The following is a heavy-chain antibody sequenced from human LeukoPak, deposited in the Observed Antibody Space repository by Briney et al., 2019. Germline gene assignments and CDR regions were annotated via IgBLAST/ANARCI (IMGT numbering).Heavy chain of an antibody. V-gene: IGHV3-30-3*01. CDR1: GFTFSSYA. CDR2: ISYDGSNK. D-gene: IGHD4-17*01. CDR3: ASSDEVTTAFDI. Sequence: GGSLRLSCAASGFTFSSYAMHWVRQARDKGLEWVAVISYDGSNKYYADSVKGRFTISRDNSKNTLYLQMNSLRAEDTAVYYCASSDEVTTAFDIWGQGTMVTVSS. J-gene: IGHJ3*02.